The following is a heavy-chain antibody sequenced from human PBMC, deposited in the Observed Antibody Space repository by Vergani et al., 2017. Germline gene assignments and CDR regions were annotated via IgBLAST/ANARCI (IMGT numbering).Heavy chain of an antibody. CDR2: INHSGST. CDR3: ARAPYGSGNNYYYYGMDV. Sequence: QVQLQQWGAGLLKPSETLSLTCAVYGGSFSGYYWRWIRQPPGKGLEWIGEINHSGSTNYNPSLKSRVTISVDTSKNQCSLKLSSVTAADTAVYYCARAPYGSGNNYYYYGMDVWGQGTTVTVSS. D-gene: IGHD3-10*01. V-gene: IGHV4-34*01. J-gene: IGHJ6*02. CDR1: GGSFSGYY.